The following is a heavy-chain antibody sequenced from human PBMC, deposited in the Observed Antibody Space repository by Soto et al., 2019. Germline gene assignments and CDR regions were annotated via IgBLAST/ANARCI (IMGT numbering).Heavy chain of an antibody. CDR2: IYYSGST. D-gene: IGHD2-15*01. Sequence: SETLSLTCTVSGCSISRSSFYWCWIRQPPGKGLEWIGSIYYSGSTYYNPSLKSRVTISVDTSNNQFSLKLSSVTAADTAVYYCARGIYCSGGSCDTRAFDAFDRWGQGTLVTV. CDR1: GCSISRSSFY. CDR3: ARGIYCSGGSCDTRAFDAFDR. J-gene: IGHJ3*02. V-gene: IGHV4-39*01.